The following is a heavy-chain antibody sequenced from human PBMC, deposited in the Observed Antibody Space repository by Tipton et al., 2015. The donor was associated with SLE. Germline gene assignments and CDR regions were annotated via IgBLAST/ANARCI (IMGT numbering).Heavy chain of an antibody. Sequence: LSLTCTVSGGSISSYYWSWIRQPPGKGLEWIGYIYYSGRPTYNPSLKSRVTISADTSKNQFSLKLSSVTAADTAVYYCARQGQQLVRPYYYGMDVWGQGTTVTVSS. J-gene: IGHJ6*02. CDR1: GGSISSYY. CDR2: IYYSGRP. D-gene: IGHD6-13*01. CDR3: ARQGQQLVRPYYYGMDV. V-gene: IGHV4-59*08.